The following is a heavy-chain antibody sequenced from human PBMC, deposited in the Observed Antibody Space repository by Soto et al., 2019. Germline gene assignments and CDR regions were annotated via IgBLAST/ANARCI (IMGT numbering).Heavy chain of an antibody. CDR3: ARLTTGYSSGWYGDDYYYGMDV. CDR2: INPNSGGT. D-gene: IGHD6-19*01. CDR1: GYTFTGYY. J-gene: IGHJ6*02. Sequence: ASLKVSCKASGYTFTGYYMHWVRQAPGQGLEWMGWINPNSGGTNYAQKFQGRVTMTRDTSISTAYMELSRLRSDDTAVYYCARLTTGYSSGWYGDDYYYGMDVWGQGTTVTVSS. V-gene: IGHV1-2*02.